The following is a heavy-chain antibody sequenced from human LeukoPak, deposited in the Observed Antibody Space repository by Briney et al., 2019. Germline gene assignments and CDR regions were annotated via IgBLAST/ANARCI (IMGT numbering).Heavy chain of an antibody. CDR2: INQDGSKK. Sequence: ETLSLTCTVSGGSIGTDYWSWIRQPPGKGLEWVANINQDGSKKNYVDSVKGRFTISRDNAKNSLYLQMNSLRAEDTAVYYCEGAWSWGQGTLVTVSS. D-gene: IGHD6-19*01. CDR1: GGSIGTDY. V-gene: IGHV3-7*01. J-gene: IGHJ5*02. CDR3: EGAWS.